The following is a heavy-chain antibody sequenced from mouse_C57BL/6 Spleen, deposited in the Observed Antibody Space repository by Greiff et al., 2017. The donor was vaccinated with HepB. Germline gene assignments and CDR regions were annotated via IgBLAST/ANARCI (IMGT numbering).Heavy chain of an antibody. CDR1: GFNIKDDY. CDR2: IDPENGDT. D-gene: IGHD1-2*01. Sequence: EVQLQESGAELVRPGASVKLSCTASGFNIKDDYMHWVKQRPEQGLEWIGWIDPENGDTEYASKFQGKATITADTSSNTAYLQLSSLTSEDTAVYYCTTETTAPFDYWGQGTTLTVSS. CDR3: TTETTAPFDY. V-gene: IGHV14-4*01. J-gene: IGHJ2*01.